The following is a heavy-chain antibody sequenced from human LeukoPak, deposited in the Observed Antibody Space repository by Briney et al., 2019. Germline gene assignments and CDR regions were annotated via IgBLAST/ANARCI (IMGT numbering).Heavy chain of an antibody. D-gene: IGHD6-13*01. CDR3: ARHQMAGYSSSCNDH. CDR1: GGFLGSYY. V-gene: IGHV4-59*08. CDR2: ILYSDST. J-gene: IGHJ5*02. Sequence: PSETLSLTCTVSGGFLGSYYWSWVRQSPGNALEWIGFILYSDSTNYNPSLKSRVSLSVDTSKRQIFLRLTSVSAADTAVYYCARHQMAGYSSSCNDHWGQGILVTVSS.